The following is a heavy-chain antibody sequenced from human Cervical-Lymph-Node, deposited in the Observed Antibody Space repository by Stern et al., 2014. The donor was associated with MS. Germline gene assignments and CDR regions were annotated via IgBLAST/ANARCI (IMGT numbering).Heavy chain of an antibody. CDR2: IYSGGST. CDR1: GFTVSSNY. V-gene: IGHV3-53*01. CDR3: ARDSSGYNYFDY. J-gene: IGHJ4*02. Sequence: EVQLVESGGGLIQPGGSLRLSCAASGFTVSSNYMSWVRQAPGKGLEWVSVIYSGGSTYYADSVNGRFTISRDNSKNTLDLQMNSLRAEDTAVYYCARDSSGYNYFDYWGQGTLVTVSS. D-gene: IGHD5-24*01.